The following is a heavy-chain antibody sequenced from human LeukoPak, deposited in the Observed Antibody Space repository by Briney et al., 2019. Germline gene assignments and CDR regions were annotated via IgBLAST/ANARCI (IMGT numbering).Heavy chain of an antibody. D-gene: IGHD1-14*01. J-gene: IGHJ4*02. CDR3: ARDNRGPFDY. V-gene: IGHV4-30-2*01. CDR2: IYHSGST. Sequence: SETLSLTCAVSGGSISSGGYSWSWIRQPPGKGLEWIGYIYHSGSTYYNPSLKSRVTISVDRSKNQFSLKLSSVTAADTAVYYCARDNRGPFDYWGQGTLVTVSS. CDR1: GGSISSGGYS.